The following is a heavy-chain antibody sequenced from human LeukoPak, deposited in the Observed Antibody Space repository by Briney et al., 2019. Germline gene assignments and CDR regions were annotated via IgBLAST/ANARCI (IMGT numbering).Heavy chain of an antibody. D-gene: IGHD3-3*01. CDR3: ARGLTYYDFWSGHDAFDI. CDR1: GYTVTSYD. CDR2: MNPNRGNT. J-gene: IGHJ3*02. V-gene: IGHV1-8*03. Sequence: GASVKVSCKASGYTVTSYDITWVRQATGQGLEWMRWMNPNRGNTGYAQKFQGRVTITRNTSMSKAYMELSSLRSEDTAVYYCARGLTYYDFWSGHDAFDIWGQGTMVTVSS.